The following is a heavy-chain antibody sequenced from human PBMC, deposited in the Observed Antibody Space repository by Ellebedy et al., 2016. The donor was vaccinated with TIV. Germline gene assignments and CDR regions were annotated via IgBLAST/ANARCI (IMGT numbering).Heavy chain of an antibody. V-gene: IGHV4-31*03. CDR2: IYYSGST. D-gene: IGHD3-10*01. Sequence: MPSETLSLTCTVSGGSISSGAFYWTWIRQQPGKGLEWIGHIYYSGSTYYRPSLKTRVTISLDTSNNQFSLRLNSVTAADTAVYYCARDEGGSGSLSYWGQGSLVTVSS. J-gene: IGHJ4*02. CDR3: ARDEGGSGSLSY. CDR1: GGSISSGAFY.